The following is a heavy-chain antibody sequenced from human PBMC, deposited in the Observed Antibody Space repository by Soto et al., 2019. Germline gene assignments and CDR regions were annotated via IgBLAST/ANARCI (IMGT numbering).Heavy chain of an antibody. Sequence: GGSLRLSCAASGFTFSNYAMSWVRQAPGKGLAWVSTISGRGGNTYYADSVKGRFTISRDNSRNTLYLQMDSLRVEDSAVYSCAKAGCSGGTCYLYYFDYCGQGALVTVSS. V-gene: IGHV3-23*01. D-gene: IGHD2-15*01. J-gene: IGHJ4*02. CDR3: AKAGCSGGTCYLYYFDY. CDR2: ISGRGGNT. CDR1: GFTFSNYA.